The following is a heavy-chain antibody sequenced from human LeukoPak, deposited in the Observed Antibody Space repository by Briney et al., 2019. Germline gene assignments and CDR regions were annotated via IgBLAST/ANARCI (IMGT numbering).Heavy chain of an antibody. CDR2: IRSKANNYAT. V-gene: IGHV3-73*01. Sequence: GGSLRLSCAASGFTFSGSAMHGVRQASGKGLEWLGRIRSKANNYATAYAASVKGRFTISRDDSKNTAYLQMNSLKTEDTAVYYCTSIDSNDYYTFDYWGQGTLVTVSP. J-gene: IGHJ4*02. D-gene: IGHD3-22*01. CDR1: GFTFSGSA. CDR3: TSIDSNDYYTFDY.